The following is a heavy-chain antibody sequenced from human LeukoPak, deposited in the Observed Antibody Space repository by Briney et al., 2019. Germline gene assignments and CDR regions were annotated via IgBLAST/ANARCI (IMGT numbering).Heavy chain of an antibody. Sequence: PGRSLRLSCAAAEFKFDDYAMLWVRQGPGEGLEWVSGISWSSGHMEYADSVKGRFTISRDNARNSLYLQMDGLRREDTALYYCVRSVVVVAATPTHFDLWGRGTQVIVSS. D-gene: IGHD2-15*01. V-gene: IGHV3-9*01. CDR3: VRSVVVVAATPTHFDL. CDR2: ISWSSGHM. CDR1: EFKFDDYA. J-gene: IGHJ2*01.